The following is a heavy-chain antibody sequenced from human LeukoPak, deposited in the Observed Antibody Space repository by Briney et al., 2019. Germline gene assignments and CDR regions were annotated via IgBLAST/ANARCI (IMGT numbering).Heavy chain of an antibody. J-gene: IGHJ4*02. D-gene: IGHD5-24*01. CDR1: GGSISSYY. CDR2: IYYSGST. V-gene: IGHV4-59*12. CDR3: ARDGYNTPGY. Sequence: PSETLSLTCTVSGGSISSYYWSWIRQPPGKGLEWIGYIYYSGSTYYNPSLKSRVTISVDTSKNQFSLKLSSVTAADTAVYYCARDGYNTPGYWGQGTLVTVSS.